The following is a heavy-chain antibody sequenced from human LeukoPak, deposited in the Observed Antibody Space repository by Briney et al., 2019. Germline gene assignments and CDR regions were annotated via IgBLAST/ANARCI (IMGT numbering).Heavy chain of an antibody. CDR2: ISYDGSNK. CDR1: GFTFSSYG. J-gene: IGHJ4*02. Sequence: GGSLRLSCVASGFTFSSYGMHWVRQAPGKGLEWVAVISYDGSNKYYADSVKGRFTISRDNSKNTLYLQMNSLRAEDTAVYYCAKGSELRFLEWLCHFDYWGQGTLVTVSS. V-gene: IGHV3-30*18. D-gene: IGHD3-3*01. CDR3: AKGSELRFLEWLCHFDY.